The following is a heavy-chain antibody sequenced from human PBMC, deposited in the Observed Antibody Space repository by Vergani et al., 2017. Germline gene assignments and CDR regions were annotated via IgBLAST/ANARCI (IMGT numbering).Heavy chain of an antibody. CDR3: SEHFRGWGIDY. CDR1: GFSLSNYD. J-gene: IGHJ4*02. Sequence: QVQLVESGGGVVQRGGSLRLSCATSGFSLSNYDMQLIRQGPCKGLEFVAFILFDGSNQYYAASVKGRFTLSRDFSKNTLYLQMNSLRTDDTATYYCSEHFRGWGIDYWGQGTQVIVSS. D-gene: IGHD3-16*01. V-gene: IGHV3-30*02. CDR2: ILFDGSNQ.